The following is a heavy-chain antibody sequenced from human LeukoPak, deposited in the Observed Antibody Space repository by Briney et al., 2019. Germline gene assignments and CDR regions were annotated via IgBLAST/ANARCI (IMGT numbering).Heavy chain of an antibody. CDR2: ISYDGSNK. Sequence: GGSLRLSCAASGFTFSSYGMHWVRQAPGKGLEWVAVISYDGSNKYYADSVKGRFTISRDNSKNTLYLQMNSLRAEDTAVYYCARHPVRYFDWLDLPDYWGRGTLVTVSS. D-gene: IGHD3-9*01. CDR1: GFTFSSYG. CDR3: ARHPVRYFDWLDLPDY. V-gene: IGHV3-30*03. J-gene: IGHJ4*02.